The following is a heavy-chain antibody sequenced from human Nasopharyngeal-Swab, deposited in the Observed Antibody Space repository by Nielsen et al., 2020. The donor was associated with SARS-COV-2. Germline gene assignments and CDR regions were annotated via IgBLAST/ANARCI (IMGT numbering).Heavy chain of an antibody. CDR2: IIPIFGTA. CDR1: GGTFSSYA. V-gene: IGHV1-69*13. CDR3: VRDIKELSSSSWWWFDP. J-gene: IGHJ5*02. D-gene: IGHD6-6*01. Sequence: SVKVSCKASGGTFSSYAISWVRQAPGQGLEWMGGIIPIFGTANYAQKFQGRVTITADESTSTAYMELSSLRSEDTAVYYCVRDIKELSSSSWWWFDPWGQGTLVTVSS.